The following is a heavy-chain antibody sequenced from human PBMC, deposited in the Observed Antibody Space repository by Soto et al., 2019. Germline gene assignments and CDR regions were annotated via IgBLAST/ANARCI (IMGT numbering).Heavy chain of an antibody. V-gene: IGHV4-31*03. CDR1: GGSISSGGYY. CDR2: IYYSGST. Sequence: SETLSLTCTVSGGSISSGGYYWSWIRQHPGKGLEWIGYIYYSGSTYYNPSLKSRVTISVDTSKNQFSLKLSSVTAADTAVYYCARYGYQLATFDYWGQGTLVTVSS. CDR3: ARYGYQLATFDY. J-gene: IGHJ4*02. D-gene: IGHD2-2*01.